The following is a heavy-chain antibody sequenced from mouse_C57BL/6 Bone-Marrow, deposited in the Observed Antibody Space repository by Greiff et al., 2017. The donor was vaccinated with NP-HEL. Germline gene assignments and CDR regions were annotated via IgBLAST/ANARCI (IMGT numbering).Heavy chain of an antibody. V-gene: IGHV5-4*01. CDR2: ISDGGSYT. J-gene: IGHJ2*01. Sequence: DVQLVESGGGLVKPGGSLKLSCAASGFTFSSYAMSWVRQTPEKRLEWVATISDGGSYTYYPDNVKGRFTISRDNAKNNLYLQMSHLKSEDTAMYYCARKSPNWVFDYWGQGTTLTVSS. CDR3: ARKSPNWVFDY. CDR1: GFTFSSYA. D-gene: IGHD4-1*01.